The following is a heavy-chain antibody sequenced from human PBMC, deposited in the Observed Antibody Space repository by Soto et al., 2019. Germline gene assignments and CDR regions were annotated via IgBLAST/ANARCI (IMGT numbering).Heavy chain of an antibody. CDR2: IIPISGRT. CDR1: GGTFSSLG. J-gene: IGHJ4*02. CDR3: ATRGTQGRWLEFADY. D-gene: IGHD5-12*01. Sequence: QVQLVQSGAEVKRPGSSVKVSCEASGGTFSSLGFTWVRQAPGQGLEWMGGIIPISGRTTFAPKFLGRVTITADESTRTTYMELTALTSDYTAIYYCATRGTQGRWLEFADYWGQGTLVTVSS. V-gene: IGHV1-69*01.